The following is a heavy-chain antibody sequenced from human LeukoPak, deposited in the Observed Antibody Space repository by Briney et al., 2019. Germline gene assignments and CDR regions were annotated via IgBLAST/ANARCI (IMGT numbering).Heavy chain of an antibody. J-gene: IGHJ4*02. Sequence: ASVKVSCKASGYTFTRYDINWVRQATGQGLEWMGWMNPNSGNTGYAQKFQGRVTMTRNTSISTAYMELSSLRSEDTAVYYCARGSTTTQLTPGYWGQGTLVTVSS. CDR1: GYTFTRYD. D-gene: IGHD5-24*01. V-gene: IGHV1-8*01. CDR2: MNPNSGNT. CDR3: ARGSTTTQLTPGY.